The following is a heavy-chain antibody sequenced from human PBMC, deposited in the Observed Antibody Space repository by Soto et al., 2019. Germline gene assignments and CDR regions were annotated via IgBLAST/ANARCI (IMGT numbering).Heavy chain of an antibody. Sequence: EVQLVESGGGLVQPGGALILSCAASGFTFSSYWMHWVRQAPVKGLVWVSRINSDGSSTSYADSVKGRFTISRDNAKNTLYLQMNSLRAEDTAVYYCARSYDFWSGFDYWGQGTLVTVSS. CDR3: ARSYDFWSGFDY. J-gene: IGHJ4*02. V-gene: IGHV3-74*01. CDR1: GFTFSSYW. D-gene: IGHD3-3*01. CDR2: INSDGSST.